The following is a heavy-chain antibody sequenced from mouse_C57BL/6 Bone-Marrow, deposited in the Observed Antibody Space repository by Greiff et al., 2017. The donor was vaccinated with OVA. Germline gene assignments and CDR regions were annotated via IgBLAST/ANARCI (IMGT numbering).Heavy chain of an antibody. V-gene: IGHV1-18*01. Sequence: EVQLQQSGPELVKPGASVTIPCKASGYTFTDYNMDWVKQSHGKSLEWIGDINPNNGGTIYNQKFKGKATLTVDKSSSTAYMELRSLTSEDTAVYYCARAYYGSSDYAMDYWGQGTSVTVSS. J-gene: IGHJ4*01. CDR3: ARAYYGSSDYAMDY. D-gene: IGHD1-1*01. CDR1: GYTFTDYN. CDR2: INPNNGGT.